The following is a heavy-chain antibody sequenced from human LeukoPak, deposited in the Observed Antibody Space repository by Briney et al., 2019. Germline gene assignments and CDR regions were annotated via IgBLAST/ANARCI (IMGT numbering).Heavy chain of an antibody. Sequence: PSETLSLTCAVYGGSFSGYYWSWIRQPPGKGLEWIGEINHSGSTNYNPSLKSRVTISVDTSKNQFSLKLSSVTAADTAVYYCARDRYYYDSSGYYPPRYYFDYWGQGTLVTVSS. CDR3: ARDRYYYDSSGYYPPRYYFDY. V-gene: IGHV4-34*01. D-gene: IGHD3-22*01. CDR1: GGSFSGYY. J-gene: IGHJ4*02. CDR2: INHSGST.